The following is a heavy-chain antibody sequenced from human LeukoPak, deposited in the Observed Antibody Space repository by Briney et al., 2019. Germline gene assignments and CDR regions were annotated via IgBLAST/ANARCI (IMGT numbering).Heavy chain of an antibody. D-gene: IGHD2-15*01. CDR2: MNPSSGVT. V-gene: IGHV1-2*06. Sequence: ASVKVSCKASGYTFSGYQVHWLRQAPGQGLEWMGRMNPSSGVTNYVQKFQGRVTMTRDTSINTAYLDLSALKSDDTAVYYCASRAASVTSGYWGQGTLVTVSS. J-gene: IGHJ4*02. CDR3: ASRAASVTSGY. CDR1: GYTFSGYQ.